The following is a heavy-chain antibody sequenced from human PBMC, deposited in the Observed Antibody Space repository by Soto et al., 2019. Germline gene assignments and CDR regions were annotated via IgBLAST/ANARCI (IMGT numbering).Heavy chain of an antibody. CDR1: DGSIGSVGYY. J-gene: IGHJ4*02. D-gene: IGHD4-17*01. V-gene: IGHV4-61*08. CDR2: IYYSGST. Sequence: PSETLSLTCTVSDGSIGSVGYYCTLIHKHPEKGLEWIGYIYYSGSTHYNPSLKSRVTISVDRSKNQFSLKLSSVTAADMSVYYCDRVGYGDYYLDFWGKGTLVTVFS. CDR3: DRVGYGDYYLDF.